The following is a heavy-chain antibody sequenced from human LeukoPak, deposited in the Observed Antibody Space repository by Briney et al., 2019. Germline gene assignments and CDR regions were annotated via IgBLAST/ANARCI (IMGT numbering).Heavy chain of an antibody. V-gene: IGHV4-39*01. CDR1: GGSISSSSYY. Sequence: SETLSLTCTVSGGSISSSSYYWGWIRQPPGKGLEWIGRIYYSGCTYYNPSLKSRVPISVDTSKNQFSLKLSSVTAADTAVYYCARLGIFYSSWYYIDDWGQGTLVTVSS. D-gene: IGHD6-13*01. J-gene: IGHJ4*02. CDR2: IYYSGCT. CDR3: ARLGIFYSSWYYIDD.